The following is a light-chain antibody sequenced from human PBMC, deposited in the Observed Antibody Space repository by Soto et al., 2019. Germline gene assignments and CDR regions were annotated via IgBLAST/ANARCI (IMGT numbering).Light chain of an antibody. J-gene: IGKJ1*01. CDR1: QSVSSY. CDR3: QQYNTRPWT. Sequence: EIVMTQFPATLSVSPGERATLSCRASQSVSSYLAWYQQKPGQAPRLLIYGASTRATGIPARFSGSGSGTYFTLTISSLQSEDFAVYYCQQYNTRPWTFGQGTKVEIK. V-gene: IGKV3-15*01. CDR2: GAS.